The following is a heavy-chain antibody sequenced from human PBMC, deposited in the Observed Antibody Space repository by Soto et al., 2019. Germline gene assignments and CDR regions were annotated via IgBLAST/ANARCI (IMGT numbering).Heavy chain of an antibody. Sequence: QVQLQESGPGLVKPSQTLSLTCTVSGGSISSGGYYWSWIRQHPGKGLEWIGYSYYSGSTYYNPSFKSRVTISVDTWKNQFSLKLSSGTAAETAVYYCAGGTDYGDDYGGQGTLVTVSS. CDR1: GGSISSGGYY. D-gene: IGHD4-17*01. CDR2: SYYSGST. J-gene: IGHJ4*02. V-gene: IGHV4-31*03. CDR3: AGGTDYGDDY.